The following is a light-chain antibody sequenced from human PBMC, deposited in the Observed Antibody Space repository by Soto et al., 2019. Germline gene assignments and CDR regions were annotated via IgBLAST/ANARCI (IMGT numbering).Light chain of an antibody. CDR3: QQYGSSPTYI. Sequence: SVLTQSPGTLSLSPGERATLSCRASQSVSSSYLAWYQQKPGQAPRLLIYGASSRATGIPDRFSGSGSGTDFTLTISRLEPEDFAVYYCQQYGSSPTYILGQGTKRETK. CDR1: QSVSSSY. J-gene: IGKJ2*01. V-gene: IGKV3-20*01. CDR2: GAS.